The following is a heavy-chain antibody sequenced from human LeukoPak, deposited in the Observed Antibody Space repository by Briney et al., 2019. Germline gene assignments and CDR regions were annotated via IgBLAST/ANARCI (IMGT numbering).Heavy chain of an antibody. Sequence: GASVKVSCKASGYTFTSYDINWVRQATGQGLEWMGWMNPNSGNTGYAQKFQGRVTMTRNTSISTAYMELSSLRSEDTAVYYCARKRTDKADTNWFDPWGQGTLVTVSS. V-gene: IGHV1-8*01. CDR3: ARKRTDKADTNWFDP. J-gene: IGHJ5*02. CDR1: GYTFTSYD. CDR2: MNPNSGNT. D-gene: IGHD5-18*01.